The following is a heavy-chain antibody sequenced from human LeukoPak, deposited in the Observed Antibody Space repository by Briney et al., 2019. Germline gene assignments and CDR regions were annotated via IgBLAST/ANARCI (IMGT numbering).Heavy chain of an antibody. CDR1: GFTFSSYE. CDR3: ARAYYSDAFDI. Sequence: PGGSLRLSCAASGFTFSSYEMNWVRQAPGQGLKWFSYISSSGSTIYYADSVKGRFTISRDNAKNSLYLQMNSLRAEDTAVYYCARAYYSDAFDIWGQGTMVTVSS. CDR2: ISSSGSTI. D-gene: IGHD3-10*01. V-gene: IGHV3-48*03. J-gene: IGHJ3*02.